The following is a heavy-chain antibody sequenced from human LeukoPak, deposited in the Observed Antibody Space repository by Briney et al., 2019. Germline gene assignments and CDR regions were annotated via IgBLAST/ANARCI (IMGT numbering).Heavy chain of an antibody. CDR3: ARAYSGSAFYMDV. Sequence: SETLSLTCTVSGGSISSGSYYWSWIRQPAGKGLEWIGRIYTSGSTNYNPSLKSRVTISVDTSKNQFSLKLSSVTAADTAVYYCARAYSGSAFYMDVWGKGTTVTVSS. D-gene: IGHD1-26*01. CDR2: IYTSGST. V-gene: IGHV4-61*02. J-gene: IGHJ6*03. CDR1: GGSISSGSYY.